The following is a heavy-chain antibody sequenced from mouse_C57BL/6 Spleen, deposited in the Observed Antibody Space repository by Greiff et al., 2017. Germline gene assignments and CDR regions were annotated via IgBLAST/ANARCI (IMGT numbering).Heavy chain of an antibody. V-gene: IGHV1-81*01. J-gene: IGHJ3*01. Sequence: VQLQESGAELARPGASVKLSCKASGYTFTSYGISWVKQRTGQGLEWIGEIYPRSGNTYYNEKFKGKATLTADKSSSTAYMELRSLTSEDSAVYFCARGRNPPAWFAYWGQGTLVTVSA. CDR1: GYTFTSYG. CDR3: ARGRNPPAWFAY. CDR2: IYPRSGNT.